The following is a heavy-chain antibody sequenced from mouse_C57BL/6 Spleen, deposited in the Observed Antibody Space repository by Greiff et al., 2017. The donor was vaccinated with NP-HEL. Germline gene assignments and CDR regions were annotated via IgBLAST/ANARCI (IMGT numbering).Heavy chain of an antibody. Sequence: EVKVVESGGGLVKPGGSLKRSGAASGFTFSDYGMHGVRQAPEKGLEWVAYISSGSSTIYYADTVKGRFTISRDNAKNTLFLQMTSLRSEDTAMYYCARTAQATPAYWGQGTLVTVSA. V-gene: IGHV5-17*01. CDR1: GFTFSDYG. J-gene: IGHJ3*01. CDR3: ARTAQATPAY. CDR2: ISSGSSTI. D-gene: IGHD3-2*02.